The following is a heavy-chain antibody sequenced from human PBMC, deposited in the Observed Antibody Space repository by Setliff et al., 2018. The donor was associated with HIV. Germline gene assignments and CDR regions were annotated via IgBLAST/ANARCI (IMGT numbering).Heavy chain of an antibody. CDR1: GGTFSTSA. J-gene: IGHJ3*02. CDR3: ARRHFYDSSGQVWAFDI. V-gene: IGHV1-69*13. Sequence: SVKVSCKASGGTFSTSAISWMRQAPGQGLEWMGGIIPFFGSANYAQKFQGRLTITADASSSTAYMGLSSLTSEDTAVYYCARRHFYDSSGQVWAFDIWGQGTMVTVSS. CDR2: IIPFFGSA. D-gene: IGHD3-22*01.